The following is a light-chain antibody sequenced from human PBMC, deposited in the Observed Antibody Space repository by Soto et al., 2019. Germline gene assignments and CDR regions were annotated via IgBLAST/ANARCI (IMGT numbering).Light chain of an antibody. CDR3: QQYEDLPLT. V-gene: IGKV1-33*01. CDR2: DAS. J-gene: IGKJ4*01. Sequence: DIQLTQSPSSLSASVGDRVTITCQASQDINNYLNWYQQKPWKATKLLIFDASSVETGVPSRFSGSGSGTHFTFTISSLEPEDIATYHCQQYEDLPLTFGGGTRVELK. CDR1: QDINNY.